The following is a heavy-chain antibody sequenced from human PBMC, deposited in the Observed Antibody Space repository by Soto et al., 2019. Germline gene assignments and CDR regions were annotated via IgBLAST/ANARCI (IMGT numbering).Heavy chain of an antibody. J-gene: IGHJ5*02. CDR1: GYTFTGYY. CDR3: ARESGGLYSSSWYVVGGNWFDP. Sequence: QVQLVQSGAEVKKPGASVKVSCKASGYTFTGYYMHWVRQAPGQGLEWMGWINPNSGGTNYAQKFQGWVTMTRDTSISTAYMELSRLRSDDTAVYYCARESGGLYSSSWYVVGGNWFDPWGQGTLVTVSS. D-gene: IGHD6-13*01. V-gene: IGHV1-2*04. CDR2: INPNSGGT.